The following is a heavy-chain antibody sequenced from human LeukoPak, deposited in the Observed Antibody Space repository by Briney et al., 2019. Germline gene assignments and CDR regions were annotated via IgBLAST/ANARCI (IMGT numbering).Heavy chain of an antibody. CDR1: GFTFSSYA. J-gene: IGHJ4*02. CDR3: ARDYYYDSSGYYSPRTPFFDY. V-gene: IGHV3-30-3*01. Sequence: PGGSLTLSCAASGFTFSSYAMHWLRQAPGKGLEGVAVISYDGSNKYYADSVKGRFTISRDSSKNTLYLQMNSLRAEDTAVYYCARDYYYDSSGYYSPRTPFFDYWGQGTLVTVSS. CDR2: ISYDGSNK. D-gene: IGHD3-22*01.